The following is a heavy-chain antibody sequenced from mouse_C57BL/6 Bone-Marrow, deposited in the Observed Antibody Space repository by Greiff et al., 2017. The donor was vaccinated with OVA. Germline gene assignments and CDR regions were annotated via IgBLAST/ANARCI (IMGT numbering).Heavy chain of an antibody. J-gene: IGHJ4*01. CDR2: INPGSGGT. CDR3: ARRNWNGDY. CDR1: GYAFTNYL. D-gene: IGHD4-1*01. Sequence: VQLQQSGAELVRPGTSVKVSCKASGYAFTNYLIEWVKQRPGQGLEWIGVINPGSGGTNYNEKFKGKATLTADKSSSTAYMQLSSLTSEDSAVYFCARRNWNGDYWGQGTLVTVSS. V-gene: IGHV1-54*01.